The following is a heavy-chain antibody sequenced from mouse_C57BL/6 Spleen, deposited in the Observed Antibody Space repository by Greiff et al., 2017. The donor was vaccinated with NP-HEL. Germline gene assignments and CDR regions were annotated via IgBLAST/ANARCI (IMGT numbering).Heavy chain of an antibody. CDR3: ARDERSYFDY. Sequence: EVQLVESGPELVKPGASVKISCKASGYSFTGYYMNWVKQSPEKSLEWIGEINPSTGGTTYNQKFKAKATLTVDKSSSTAYMQLKSLTSEDSAVYYCARDERSYFDYWGQGTTLTVSS. J-gene: IGHJ2*01. CDR1: GYSFTGYY. V-gene: IGHV1-42*01. CDR2: INPSTGGT.